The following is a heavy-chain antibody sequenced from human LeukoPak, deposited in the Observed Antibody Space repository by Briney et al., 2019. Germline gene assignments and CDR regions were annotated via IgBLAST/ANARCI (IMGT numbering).Heavy chain of an antibody. CDR1: GYTFTSYD. D-gene: IGHD2-15*01. Sequence: ASVKVSCKASGYTFTSYDINWVRQATGQGLEWMGWINPNSGVTNSAQKFQGRVNMTRDTSISTAYMELSRLRSDDTAVYYCARMLNIVVVVAARRWFDPWGQGTLVTVSS. CDR2: INPNSGVT. V-gene: IGHV1-2*02. CDR3: ARMLNIVVVVAARRWFDP. J-gene: IGHJ5*02.